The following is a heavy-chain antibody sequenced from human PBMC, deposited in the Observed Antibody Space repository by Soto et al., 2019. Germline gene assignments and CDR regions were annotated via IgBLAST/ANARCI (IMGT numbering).Heavy chain of an antibody. V-gene: IGHV4-59*01. CDR3: ARLHSYYDILTGFNWFDP. D-gene: IGHD3-9*01. J-gene: IGHJ5*02. CDR2: IYYSGST. Sequence: SEALSLTCTGSGGSISSYYWSWIRQPPGKGLEWIGYIYYSGSTNYNPSPKSRVTISVDTSKNQFSLKLSSVTAADTAVYYCARLHSYYDILTGFNWFDPWGQGTLVTV. CDR1: GGSISSYY.